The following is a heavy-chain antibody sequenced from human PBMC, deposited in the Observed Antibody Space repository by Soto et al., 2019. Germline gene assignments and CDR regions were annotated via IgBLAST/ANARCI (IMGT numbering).Heavy chain of an antibody. D-gene: IGHD3-22*01. J-gene: IGHJ3*01. Sequence: SETLSLTCTVSGGSIISSSYYWGWIRQPPGKGLEWIGSIYSSGSTYYNPSLKSRVTISVDTSKNQFSLKLSSVTAADTAVHYCATPASSGYQAFEVWGQGTMVTVSS. V-gene: IGHV4-39*01. CDR2: IYSSGST. CDR1: GGSIISSSYY. CDR3: ATPASSGYQAFEV.